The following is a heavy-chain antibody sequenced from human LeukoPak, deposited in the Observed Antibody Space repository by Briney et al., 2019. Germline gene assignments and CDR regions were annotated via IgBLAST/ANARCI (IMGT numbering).Heavy chain of an antibody. J-gene: IGHJ4*02. CDR2: IQQDGSEK. CDR1: GFTFSTYW. CDR3: ARDQLGYCSNTTCYNIFDY. D-gene: IGHD2-2*01. V-gene: IGHV3-7*01. Sequence: GGSLRLSCAASGFTFSTYWMTWVRQAPGKGLEWVATIQQDGSEKYYVDSVKGRFTISRDDAKNSLYLQMNSLRAEDTAVYYCARDQLGYCSNTTCYNIFDYWGQGTLVTVSS.